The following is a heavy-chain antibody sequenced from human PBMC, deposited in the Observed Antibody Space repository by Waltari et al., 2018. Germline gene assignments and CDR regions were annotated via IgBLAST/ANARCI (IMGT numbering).Heavy chain of an antibody. V-gene: IGHV3-21*01. Sequence: EVQLVESGGGLVKPGGSLRLSCAASGFTFSSYSMNWVRQAPGKGLEWVSSISSSSSYIYYADSVKGRFTISRDNAKNSLYLQMNSLRAEDTAVYYCARAPDFWSTFPDYWGQGTLVTVSS. J-gene: IGHJ4*02. CDR1: GFTFSSYS. D-gene: IGHD3-3*01. CDR2: ISSSSSYI. CDR3: ARAPDFWSTFPDY.